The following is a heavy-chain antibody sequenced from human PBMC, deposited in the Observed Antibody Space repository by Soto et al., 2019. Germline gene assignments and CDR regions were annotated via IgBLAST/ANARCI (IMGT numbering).Heavy chain of an antibody. V-gene: IGHV1-8*01. Sequence: ASVKVSCKASGYTFTSYDINWVRQATGQGLEWMGWMNPNSGNTGYARKFQGRVTMTRNTSISTAYMELSSLRSEDTAVYYCARGLSYYYYMDVWGKGTTVTVSS. J-gene: IGHJ6*03. CDR2: MNPNSGNT. CDR1: GYTFTSYD. CDR3: ARGLSYYYYMDV.